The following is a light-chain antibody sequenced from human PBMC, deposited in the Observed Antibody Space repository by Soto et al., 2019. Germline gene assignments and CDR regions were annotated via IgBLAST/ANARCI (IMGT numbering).Light chain of an antibody. J-gene: IGLJ1*01. CDR3: TSYTSSNTFV. Sequence: QSALTQPPSVSGSPRQSVTISCTGTSSDVGSYNRVSWYQQPPGTAPKLMIYEVSNRPSGVPDRFSGSKSGNTASLTISGLQAEDEADYYCTSYTSSNTFVFGTGTKLTVL. CDR1: SSDVGSYNR. V-gene: IGLV2-18*02. CDR2: EVS.